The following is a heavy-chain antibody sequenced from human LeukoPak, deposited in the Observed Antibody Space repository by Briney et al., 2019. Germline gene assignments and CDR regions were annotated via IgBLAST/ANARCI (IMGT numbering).Heavy chain of an antibody. CDR1: GFTVSSNY. Sequence: GRSLRLSCAASGFTVSSNYMSWVRQAPGKGLEWVSVIYSGGSTYYADSVKGRFTISRDNSKNTLYLQMNSLRPEDTAVYYCARGDKELLFKRRKGGFDPWGQGTLVTVSS. D-gene: IGHD2-2*01. CDR3: ARGDKELLFKRRKGGFDP. J-gene: IGHJ5*02. V-gene: IGHV3-53*01. CDR2: IYSGGST.